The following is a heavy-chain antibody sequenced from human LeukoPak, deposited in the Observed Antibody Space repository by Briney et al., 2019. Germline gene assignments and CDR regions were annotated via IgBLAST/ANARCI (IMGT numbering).Heavy chain of an antibody. Sequence: SETLSLTCTVSGGSISSSSYYWGWIRQSPGKGLEWIGSAYYSGSPYYDPSLKSRVTISVDTSKNQFSLKLSSVTAADTAVYYCARRSGSYDYFDYWGQGTLVTVSS. D-gene: IGHD1-26*01. J-gene: IGHJ4*02. CDR2: AYYSGSP. CDR1: GGSISSSSYY. CDR3: ARRSGSYDYFDY. V-gene: IGHV4-39*01.